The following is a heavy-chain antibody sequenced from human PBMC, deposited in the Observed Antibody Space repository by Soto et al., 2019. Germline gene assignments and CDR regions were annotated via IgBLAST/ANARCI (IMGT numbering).Heavy chain of an antibody. CDR1: GFTFSNAW. CDR3: TTGISANDY. V-gene: IGHV3-15*01. CDR2: IKSKTDGGTT. Sequence: GGSLRLSCAASGFTFSNAWMSWVRQAPGKGLEWVGHIKSKTDGGTTDYAAPVKGRFTISRDDSKNTLYLQMNSLKTEDTAVYYCTTGISANDYWGQGTLVTVSS. D-gene: IGHD2-15*01. J-gene: IGHJ4*02.